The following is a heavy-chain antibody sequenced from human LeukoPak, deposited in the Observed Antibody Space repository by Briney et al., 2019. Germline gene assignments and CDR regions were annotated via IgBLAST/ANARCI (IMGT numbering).Heavy chain of an antibody. J-gene: IGHJ4*02. V-gene: IGHV4-4*02. D-gene: IGHD3-9*01. CDR1: GGSISSSNW. CDR2: IYHSGST. Sequence: SETLSLTCAVSGGSISSSNWWSWVRQPPGKGLEWIGEIYHSGSTNYNPSLKSRVTISVDKSKNQFSLKLSSVTAADTAVYYCARDRYGYYDILTGYSEWGQGTLVTVSS. CDR3: ARDRYGYYDILTGYSE.